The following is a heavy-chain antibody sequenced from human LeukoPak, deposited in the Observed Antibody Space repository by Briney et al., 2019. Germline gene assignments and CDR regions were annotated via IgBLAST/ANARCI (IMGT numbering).Heavy chain of an antibody. CDR3: TVCGVVWRMCV. Sequence: TGGSLRLSCAASGFTVSSNYMSWVRQAQGKGLEWVSVVYPGGFTDHADAVKGRCTISRDTSKNTLYFQMNNLRDEDTVVYYCTVCGVVWRMCVWGQGATVAVSS. D-gene: IGHD3-16*01. CDR1: GFTVSSNY. CDR2: VYPGGFT. J-gene: IGHJ6*01. V-gene: IGHV3-66*01.